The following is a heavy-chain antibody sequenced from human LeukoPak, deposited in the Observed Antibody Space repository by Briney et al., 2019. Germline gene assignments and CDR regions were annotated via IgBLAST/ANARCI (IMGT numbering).Heavy chain of an antibody. CDR2: ISGSGGST. V-gene: IGHV3-23*01. CDR1: GFTFSSYG. CDR3: AKSYDSSGYYYFDY. J-gene: IGHJ4*02. Sequence: PGGSLRLSCAASGFTFSSYGMSWVRQAPGKGLEWVSAISGSGGSTYYADSVKGRFTISRDNSKNTLYLQMNSLRAEDTAVYYCAKSYDSSGYYYFDYWGQGTLVTVSS. D-gene: IGHD3-22*01.